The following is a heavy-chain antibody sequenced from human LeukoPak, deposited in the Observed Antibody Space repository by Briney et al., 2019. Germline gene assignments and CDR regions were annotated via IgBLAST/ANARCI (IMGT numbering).Heavy chain of an antibody. V-gene: IGHV1-18*01. D-gene: IGHD6-19*01. Sequence: ASVKVSCKASGYTFTSYGISWVRQAPGQGLEWMGWISAYNGNTNYAQKLQGRVTMTTDTSTSTAYMELRSLRSDDTAVYYCATQYPPGIAVAGTLYYWGQGTLVTVSS. CDR1: GYTFTSYG. J-gene: IGHJ4*02. CDR2: ISAYNGNT. CDR3: ATQYPPGIAVAGTLYY.